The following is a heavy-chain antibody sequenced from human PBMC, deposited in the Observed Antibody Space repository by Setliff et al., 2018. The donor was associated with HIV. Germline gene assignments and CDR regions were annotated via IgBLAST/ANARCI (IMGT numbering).Heavy chain of an antibody. D-gene: IGHD3-22*01. Sequence: PSETLSLTCTVSGGSISSYYWSWIRQPPGKGLEWIGSIYTSGSTNYNPSLKSRLTISLDTKNQFSLKLSSVTAADTAVYYCARGVYYYYDSDAYWYWFGPWGQGTLVTVSS. CDR1: GGSISSYY. CDR3: ARGVYYYYDSDAYWYWFGP. CDR2: IYTSGST. J-gene: IGHJ5*02. V-gene: IGHV4-4*08.